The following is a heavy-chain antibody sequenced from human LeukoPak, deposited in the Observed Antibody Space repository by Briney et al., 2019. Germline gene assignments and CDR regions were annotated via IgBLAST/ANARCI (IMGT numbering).Heavy chain of an antibody. J-gene: IGHJ4*02. CDR1: GYTFTGYY. D-gene: IGHD3-22*01. CDR3: ARDRAFSYYDSSGYSRSFDY. V-gene: IGHV1-2*02. Sequence: ASVKVSCKASGYTFTGYYMHWVRQAPGQGLEWMGWINPNSGGTNYAQKLQGRVTMTTDTSTSTAYMELRSLRSDDTAVYYCARDRAFSYYDSSGYSRSFDYWGQGTLVTVSS. CDR2: INPNSGGT.